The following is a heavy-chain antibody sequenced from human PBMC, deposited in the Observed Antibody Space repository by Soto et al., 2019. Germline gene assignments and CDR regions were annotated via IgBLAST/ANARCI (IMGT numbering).Heavy chain of an antibody. D-gene: IGHD4-17*01. Sequence: PGGSLRLSCGASGFTFISFGMHWVRQAPGKGLEWVAVISYDGSHTYYEDSVKGRFTISRDNSKNSLYLHMDSLRGEDTAVYYCAKDLCGCDHCYGACFYYGMDVWGQGTTVTVSS. J-gene: IGHJ6*02. CDR2: ISYDGSHT. CDR3: AKDLCGCDHCYGACFYYGMDV. CDR1: GFTFISFG. V-gene: IGHV3-30*18.